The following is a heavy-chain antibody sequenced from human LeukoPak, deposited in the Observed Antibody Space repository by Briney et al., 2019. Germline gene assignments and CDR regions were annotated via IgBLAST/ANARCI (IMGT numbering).Heavy chain of an antibody. V-gene: IGHV4-4*09. J-gene: IGHJ4*02. CDR3: ARQDGYFDY. CDR1: GGSISSYY. CDR2: IYTSEYT. Sequence: SETLSLTCSVSGGSISSYYWSWIRQTPGKGLEWIGYIYTSEYTNYNPSLESRVSISQDTSKNQFFLKLNSVTAADTAVYYCARQDGYFDYWGQGILVTVSS.